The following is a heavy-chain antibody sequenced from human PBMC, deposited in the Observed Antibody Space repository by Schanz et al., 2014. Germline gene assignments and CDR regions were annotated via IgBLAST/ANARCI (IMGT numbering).Heavy chain of an antibody. CDR1: GFTFSSYA. V-gene: IGHV3-23*01. CDR3: AKDLAAVGVFDY. Sequence: EVQLLESGGGLVQPGGSLRLSCVASGFTFSSYAMSWVRQAPGKGLEWVSGISDNGISTYYADSVKGRFSISRENSKNTLDLQMNSLRAEDTAIYYCAKDLAAVGVFDYWGQGTRVTVSS. D-gene: IGHD6-13*01. CDR2: ISDNGIST. J-gene: IGHJ4*02.